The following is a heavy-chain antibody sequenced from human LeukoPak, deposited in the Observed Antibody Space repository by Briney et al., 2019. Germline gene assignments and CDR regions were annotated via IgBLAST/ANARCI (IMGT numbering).Heavy chain of an antibody. J-gene: IGHJ6*03. CDR3: ARLDGSGSQGYYYYYYYMDV. CDR2: ISAYNGNT. CDR1: GYTFTSYD. D-gene: IGHD3-10*01. V-gene: IGHV1-18*01. Sequence: ASVKVSCKASGYTFTSYDISWVRQAPGQGLEWMGWISAYNGNTNYAQKLQGRVTMTTDTSTSTAYMELRSLRSDDTAVYYCARLDGSGSQGYYYYYYYMDVWGKGTTVTISS.